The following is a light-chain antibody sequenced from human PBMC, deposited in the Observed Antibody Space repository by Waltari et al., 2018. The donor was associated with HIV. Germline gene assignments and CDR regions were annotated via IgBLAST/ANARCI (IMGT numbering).Light chain of an antibody. CDR1: RSDVGGYKY. J-gene: IGLJ2*01. Sequence: QSPLTQTPSASGSPGPPVTIPCPRTRSDVGGYKYVSWYQHHPGNAPKLMIYEDNGRPSGGPDRFSGSKSGNTASLTVSGLQADDEADYYCSSYAGTNRLFGGGTKLTVL. V-gene: IGLV2-8*01. CDR2: EDN. CDR3: SSYAGTNRL.